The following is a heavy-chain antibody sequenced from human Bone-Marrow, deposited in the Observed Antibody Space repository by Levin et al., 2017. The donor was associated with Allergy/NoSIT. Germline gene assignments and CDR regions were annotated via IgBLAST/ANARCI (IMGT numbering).Heavy chain of an antibody. CDR2: IWYDGSNK. Sequence: PGGSLRLSCAASGFTFSSYGMHWVRQAPGKGLEWVAVIWYDGSNKYYADSVKGRFTISRDNSKNTLYLQMNSLRAEDTAVYYCARDGLGHWFDPWGQGTLVTVSS. CDR3: ARDGLGHWFDP. D-gene: IGHD3-16*01. J-gene: IGHJ5*02. V-gene: IGHV3-33*01. CDR1: GFTFSSYG.